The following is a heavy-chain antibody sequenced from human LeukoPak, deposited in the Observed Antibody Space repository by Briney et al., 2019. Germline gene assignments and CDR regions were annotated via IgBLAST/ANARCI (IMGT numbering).Heavy chain of an antibody. CDR3: AKDLEDYYDSSGYPFLDY. CDR1: GFTFSSYG. V-gene: IGHV3-30*02. D-gene: IGHD3-22*01. J-gene: IGHJ4*02. CDR2: IRYDGSNK. Sequence: GGSLRLSRAASGFTFSSYGMHWVRQAPGKGLEWVAFIRYDGSNKYYADSVKGRFTISRDNSKNTLYLQMNSLRVEDTAVYYCAKDLEDYYDSSGYPFLDYWGQGTLVTVSS.